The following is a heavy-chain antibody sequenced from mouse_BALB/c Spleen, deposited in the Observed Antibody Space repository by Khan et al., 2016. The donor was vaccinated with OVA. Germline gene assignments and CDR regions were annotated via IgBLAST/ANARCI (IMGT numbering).Heavy chain of an antibody. Sequence: TPTHYSTRPAKQRHGQGLEWIGYINHNTSYSHYNQKFKDKATLTADKSSSTAYMQLSSLTSEDSTVYCCARSPLLRWSAFAYWGQGTLVTVSA. J-gene: IGHJ3*01. D-gene: IGHD1-1*02. V-gene: IGHV1-4*01. CDR3: ARSPLLRWSAFAY. CDR2: INHNTSYS. CDR1: TPTHYS.